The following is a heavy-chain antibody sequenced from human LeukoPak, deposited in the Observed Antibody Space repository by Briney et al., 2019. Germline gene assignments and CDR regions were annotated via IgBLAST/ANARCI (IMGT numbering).Heavy chain of an antibody. CDR2: IYYSGST. V-gene: IGHV4-59*08. CDR1: DASISSYY. Sequence: SETLSLTCTVSDASISSYYWSWIRQSPGKGLEWIGYIYYSGSTNYNPSLKSRVTLSIDTSKNQFSLKLSSVTAADTAVYYCARQAYSSNLGWFDPWGQGTLVTVSS. CDR3: ARQAYSSNLGWFDP. D-gene: IGHD6-13*01. J-gene: IGHJ5*02.